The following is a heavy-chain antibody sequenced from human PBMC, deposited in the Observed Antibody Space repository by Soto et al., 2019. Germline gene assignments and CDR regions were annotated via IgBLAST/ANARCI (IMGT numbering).Heavy chain of an antibody. Sequence: SVKVSCKAAGRTFSSLGSNWVRQAPGQGREWMGGIIPIAETTSYAQMFQDRVIIFADVFTTTAYLELSRLTFEATDVYYCARALLSHSYDSGGYDSYHHGMDVWGQGPPVTVSS. J-gene: IGHJ6*02. D-gene: IGHD3-22*01. V-gene: IGHV1-69*13. CDR3: ARALLSHSYDSGGYDSYHHGMDV. CDR1: GRTFSSLG. CDR2: IIPIAETT.